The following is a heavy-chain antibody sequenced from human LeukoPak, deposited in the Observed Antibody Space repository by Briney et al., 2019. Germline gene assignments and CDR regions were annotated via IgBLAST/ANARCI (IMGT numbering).Heavy chain of an antibody. CDR1: GFTFSDYY. CDR3: AREEKIYYYYMDV. V-gene: IGHV3-11*04. CDR2: ISSSGSTI. J-gene: IGHJ6*03. Sequence: GGSLRLSCAASGFTFSDYYMSWIRQAPGKGLEWVSYISSSGSTIYYADSVKGRFTISRDNAKNSLYLQMNSLRAEDTAVYYCAREEKIYYYYMDVWGKGTTVTVSS.